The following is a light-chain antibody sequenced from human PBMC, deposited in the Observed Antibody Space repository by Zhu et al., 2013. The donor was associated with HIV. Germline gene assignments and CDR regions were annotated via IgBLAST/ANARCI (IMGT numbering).Light chain of an antibody. Sequence: VVTQSPGTLSLSPGERATLSCRASQTVSSNYLAWYQQKPGQVPRLLIYGASVRATGIPDRFSGSGSGTDFTLTISSLQAEDVAVYYCQQYYSIPWTFGQGTKVEIK. CDR1: QTVSSNY. J-gene: IGKJ1*01. V-gene: IGKV3-20*01. CDR2: GAS. CDR3: QQYYSIPWT.